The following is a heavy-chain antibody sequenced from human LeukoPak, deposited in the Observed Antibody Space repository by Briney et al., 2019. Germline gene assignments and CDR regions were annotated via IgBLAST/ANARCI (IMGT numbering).Heavy chain of an antibody. CDR2: IYYSGST. CDR3: ARHEAWLHVFDY. J-gene: IGHJ4*02. Sequence: PSETLSLTCTVSGGSISSYYWSWIRQPPGKGLEWIGYIYYSGSTNYNPSLKSRVTISVDTSKNQFSLKLSSVTAADTAVYYCARHEAWLHVFDYWGQGTLVTVSS. CDR1: GGSISSYY. D-gene: IGHD5-24*01. V-gene: IGHV4-59*08.